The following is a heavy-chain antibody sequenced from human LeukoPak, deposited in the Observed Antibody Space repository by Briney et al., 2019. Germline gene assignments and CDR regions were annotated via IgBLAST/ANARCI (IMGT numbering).Heavy chain of an antibody. J-gene: IGHJ6*02. CDR3: ARERRTEYCSGGSCSYYYYGMDV. CDR1: GYTFTSYY. V-gene: IGHV1-46*01. D-gene: IGHD2-15*01. Sequence: ASVKVSCKASGYTFTSYYMHWVRQAPGQGLEWMGIINPSGGSTSYAQKFQGRVTMTRDTSTSTVYMELSSLRSEDTAVYYCARERRTEYCSGGSCSYYYYGMDVWGQGTTVTVSS. CDR2: INPSGGST.